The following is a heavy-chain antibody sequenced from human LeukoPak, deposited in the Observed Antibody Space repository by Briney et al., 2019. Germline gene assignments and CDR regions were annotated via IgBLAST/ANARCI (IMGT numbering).Heavy chain of an antibody. J-gene: IGHJ3*02. CDR2: ISSSSGTI. CDR1: GFTFSSYG. V-gene: IGHV3-48*04. D-gene: IGHD5-24*01. CDR3: APLEMATAFDI. Sequence: RGGSVRVSCKASGFTFSSYGMNWVRQAPGQGLEWVSYISSSSGTIYYADTVKGRFTISRDNATNSVYLEMSSLRSEDTAVYYCAPLEMATAFDIRGQGTMVTVSS.